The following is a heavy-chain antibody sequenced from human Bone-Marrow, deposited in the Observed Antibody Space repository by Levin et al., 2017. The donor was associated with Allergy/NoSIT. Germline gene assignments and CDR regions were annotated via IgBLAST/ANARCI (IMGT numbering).Heavy chain of an antibody. D-gene: IGHD6-19*01. CDR1: GFSFRDYY. CDR3: AREHMAVSYNAFEV. Sequence: GESLKISCAASGFSFRDYYINWIRQAPGKGLEWVADISGSGSTKNYADSVRGRFTISRDNAKKSVFLQLNSLRDEDTAVYYCAREHMAVSYNAFEVWGQGTVVTVSS. V-gene: IGHV3-11*01. CDR2: ISGSGSTK. J-gene: IGHJ3*01.